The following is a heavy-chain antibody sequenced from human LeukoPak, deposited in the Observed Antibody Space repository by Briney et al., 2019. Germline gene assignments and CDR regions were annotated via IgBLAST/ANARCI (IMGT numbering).Heavy chain of an antibody. CDR2: IYSGNTT. CDR3: ARDSSGYYYPDAFDI. V-gene: IGHV3-66*01. D-gene: IGHD3-22*01. Sequence: GGSLRLSCAVSGFTVSNNYMSWVRQAPGKGLEWVSIIYSGNTTYHADSVKGRFTISRDNSRNTLHLQMNSLRAEDTAVYYCARDSSGYYYPDAFDIWGQGTMVTVSS. J-gene: IGHJ3*02. CDR1: GFTVSNNY.